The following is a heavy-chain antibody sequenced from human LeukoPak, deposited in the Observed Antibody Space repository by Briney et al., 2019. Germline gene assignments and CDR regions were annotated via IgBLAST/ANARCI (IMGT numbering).Heavy chain of an antibody. Sequence: GGSLRLSCAASGFTFSSYAMSWVRQAPGKGLKWVSAIIGSGGYSYYADSVKGRFTISRDNSKNTLSLQMDSLRAEDTAVYYCVKLRGIYLDFDSWGRGTLVSVSS. J-gene: IGHJ4*02. CDR2: IIGSGGYS. CDR3: VKLRGIYLDFDS. D-gene: IGHD1-26*01. V-gene: IGHV3-23*01. CDR1: GFTFSSYA.